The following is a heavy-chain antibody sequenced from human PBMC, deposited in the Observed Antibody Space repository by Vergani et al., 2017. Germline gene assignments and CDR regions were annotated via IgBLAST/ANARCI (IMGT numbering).Heavy chain of an antibody. J-gene: IGHJ3*02. Sequence: QVQLVQSGAEVKKPGASVKVSCKASGYTFTSYAMHWVRQAPGQRLEWMGWINAGNGNTNYSQKFQGRVTITRDTSASTAYMELSSLRSEDTAVYYCARSYGDYFAFDIWGQGTMVTVSS. D-gene: IGHD4-17*01. CDR3: ARSYGDYFAFDI. CDR1: GYTFTSYA. CDR2: INAGNGNT. V-gene: IGHV1-3*01.